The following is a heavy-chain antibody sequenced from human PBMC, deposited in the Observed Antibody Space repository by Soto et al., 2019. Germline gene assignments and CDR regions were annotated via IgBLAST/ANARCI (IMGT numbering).Heavy chain of an antibody. V-gene: IGHV1-69*13. CDR3: ARTGWYAEYYFDY. Sequence: SVKVSCKASGGTFSSYAISWARQAPGQGLEWMGGIIPIFGTANYAQKFQGRVTITADESTSTAYMELSSLRSEDTAVYYCARTGWYAEYYFDYWGQGTLVTVSS. CDR1: GGTFSSYA. J-gene: IGHJ4*02. CDR2: IIPIFGTA. D-gene: IGHD6-19*01.